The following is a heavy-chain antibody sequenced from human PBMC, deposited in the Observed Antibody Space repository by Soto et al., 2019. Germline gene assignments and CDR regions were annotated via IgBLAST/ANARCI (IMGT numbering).Heavy chain of an antibody. Sequence: EVQLVESGGGLVQPGGSLRLSCAASGFTFSSYEMNWVRQAPGKGLEWVSYISSSGSTIYYADSVKGRFTISRDNAKNSLYLQMNSLRAEDTAVYYCASTLNYSDGYYYYYGMDVWGQGTTVTVSS. J-gene: IGHJ6*02. CDR1: GFTFSSYE. D-gene: IGHD5-18*01. V-gene: IGHV3-48*03. CDR3: ASTLNYSDGYYYYYGMDV. CDR2: ISSSGSTI.